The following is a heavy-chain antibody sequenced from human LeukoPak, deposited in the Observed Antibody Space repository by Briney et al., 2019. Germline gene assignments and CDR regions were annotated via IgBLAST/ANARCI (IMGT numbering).Heavy chain of an antibody. J-gene: IGHJ5*02. CDR3: AVAGTPENWFDP. V-gene: IGHV4-34*01. D-gene: IGHD6-19*01. CDR1: GVSFSGYY. Sequence: SETLSLTCAGYGVSFSGYYWSWIRQPPGKGLEWSGEINHSGSTNYNPSLKSRITISVDTSRNQFSLKLSSVTAADTAVYYSAVAGTPENWFDPWGQGTLVTVSS. CDR2: INHSGST.